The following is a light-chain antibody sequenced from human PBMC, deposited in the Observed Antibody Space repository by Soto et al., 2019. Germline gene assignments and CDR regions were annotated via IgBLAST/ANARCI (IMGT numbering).Light chain of an antibody. CDR2: EVS. CDR1: SSDVGGYNY. CDR3: SSYAGSNNWN. Sequence: QSALTQPPSASGSPGQSVTISCTGTSSDVGGYNYVSWYQQHPGKAPKLMIYEVSKRPSGVPDRFSGSKSGNTASLTVSGLQAEDEADYYCSSYAGSNNWNFGTGPSSPS. V-gene: IGLV2-8*01. J-gene: IGLJ1*01.